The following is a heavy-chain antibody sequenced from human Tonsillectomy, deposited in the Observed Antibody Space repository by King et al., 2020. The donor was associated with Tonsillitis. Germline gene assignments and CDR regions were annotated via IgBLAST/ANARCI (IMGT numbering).Heavy chain of an antibody. J-gene: IGHJ4*02. CDR3: AGHTSGWYXXXX. CDR1: GGTFSSFA. V-gene: IGHV1-69*01. Sequence: VQLVESAAEVKKPGSSVKVSCTASGGTFSSFAVSWVRQAPGQGLEWMGGIVPIFDTLHYAQKFQGRVTIFADESTTTAYMELSSLTSADTAVYYCAGHTSGWYXXXXXXQGTLVTVSS. CDR2: IVPIFDTL. D-gene: IGHD6-19*01.